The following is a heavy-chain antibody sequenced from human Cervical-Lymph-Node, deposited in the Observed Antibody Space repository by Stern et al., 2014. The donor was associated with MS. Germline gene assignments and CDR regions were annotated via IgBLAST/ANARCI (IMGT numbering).Heavy chain of an antibody. J-gene: IGHJ6*02. CDR3: ARVYYGSGSYGGMDV. D-gene: IGHD3-10*01. CDR1: GGSISSSSW. CDR2: IYHTGNT. V-gene: IGHV4-4*02. Sequence: QVQLQESGPGLVKPSGTLSLTCAVSGGSISSSSWWSWVRQPPRKGLEWIGEIYHTGNTNNNPSLKSRVTISVDKSKNQFSLKLSSVTAADTAVYYCARVYYGSGSYGGMDVWGQGTTVTVS.